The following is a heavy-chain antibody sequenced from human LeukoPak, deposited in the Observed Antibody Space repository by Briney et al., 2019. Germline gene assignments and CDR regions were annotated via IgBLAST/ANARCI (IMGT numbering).Heavy chain of an antibody. D-gene: IGHD4-17*01. V-gene: IGHV4-34*01. CDR3: ASRYGDYDNWFDP. CDR2: INHSGST. J-gene: IGHJ5*02. CDR1: GGSFSGYY. Sequence: PPETLSLTCAVYGGSFSGYYWSWIRQPPGKGLEWIGEINHSGSTNYNPSLKSRVTISVDTSKNQFSLKLSSVTAADTAVYYCASRYGDYDNWFDPWGQGTLVTVSS.